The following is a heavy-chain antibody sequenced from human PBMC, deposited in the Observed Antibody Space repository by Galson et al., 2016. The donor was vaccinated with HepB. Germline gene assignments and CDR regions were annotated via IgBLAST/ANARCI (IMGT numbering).Heavy chain of an antibody. J-gene: IGHJ6*02. CDR3: ARRSTNYYFGMDV. Sequence: SETLSLTCSISGGSISSFYWSWIRQTPGKGLEWLGYINHSWNTYYNPSLKSRVTMSVDTSKNQFSLKLNSVTAADTAVYYCARRSTNYYFGMDVWGQGTTVTVSS. CDR1: GGSISSFY. CDR2: INHSWNT. V-gene: IGHV4-59*08.